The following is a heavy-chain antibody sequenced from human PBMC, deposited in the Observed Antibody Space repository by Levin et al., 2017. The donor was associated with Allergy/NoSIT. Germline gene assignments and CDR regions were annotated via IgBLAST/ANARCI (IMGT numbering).Heavy chain of an antibody. Sequence: VASVKVSCKGSGYSFTSYWIGWVRQMPGKGLEWMGIIYPGDSDTRYSPSFQGQVTISADKSISTAYLQWSSLKASDTAMYYCARGSGGSPTLAPFDYWGQGTLVTVSS. J-gene: IGHJ4*02. CDR1: GYSFTSYW. CDR2: IYPGDSDT. V-gene: IGHV5-51*01. CDR3: ARGSGGSPTLAPFDY. D-gene: IGHD2-15*01.